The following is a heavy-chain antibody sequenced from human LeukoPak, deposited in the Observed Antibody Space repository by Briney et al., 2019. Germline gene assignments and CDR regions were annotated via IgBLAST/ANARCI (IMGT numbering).Heavy chain of an antibody. CDR1: GFAFHNYA. CDR2: INWNSDTK. Sequence: GGSLRLSCVGSGFAFHNYAMHWVRRPPGKGLEWVSAINWNSDTKACADSVKGRFTISRDRARNSLYLQMDSLRPEDTALYYCAKDTGGNGAYFYAMDVWGQGTSVTVSS. D-gene: IGHD4-23*01. J-gene: IGHJ6*02. V-gene: IGHV3-9*01. CDR3: AKDTGGNGAYFYAMDV.